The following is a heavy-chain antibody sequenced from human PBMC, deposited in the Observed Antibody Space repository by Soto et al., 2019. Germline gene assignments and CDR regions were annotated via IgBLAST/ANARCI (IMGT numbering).Heavy chain of an antibody. V-gene: IGHV3-48*01. D-gene: IGHD2-15*01. CDR2: ISSSSSTI. Sequence: GGSLRLSCAASGFTFSSYSMNWVRQAPGKGLEWVSYISSSSSTIYYADSVKGRFTISRDNAKNSLYLQMNGLRAEDTAVYYCAREFTLLTTLDFDYWGQETLVTVSS. J-gene: IGHJ4*02. CDR3: AREFTLLTTLDFDY. CDR1: GFTFSSYS.